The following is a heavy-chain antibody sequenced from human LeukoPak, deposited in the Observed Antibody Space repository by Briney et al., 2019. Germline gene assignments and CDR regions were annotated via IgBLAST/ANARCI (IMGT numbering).Heavy chain of an antibody. V-gene: IGHV4-34*01. Sequence: PSETLSLTCAVYGGSFSGYYWSWIRQPPGKGLEWIGEINHSGSTNYNPFLKSRVTISVDTSKNQFSLKLSSVTAADTAVYYCARGGIEEYYDSSGYNPSDYWGQGTLVTVSS. D-gene: IGHD3-22*01. CDR2: INHSGST. CDR1: GGSFSGYY. J-gene: IGHJ4*02. CDR3: ARGGIEEYYDSSGYNPSDY.